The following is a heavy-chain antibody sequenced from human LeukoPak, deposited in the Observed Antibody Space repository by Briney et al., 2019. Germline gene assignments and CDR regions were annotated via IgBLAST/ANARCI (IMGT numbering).Heavy chain of an antibody. D-gene: IGHD5-18*01. J-gene: IGHJ4*02. Sequence: PGGSLRLSCVASGFTFSSYAMNWVRQAPGKGLEWVSGITGSGGSTYYADSVKGRFTISRDNSKNTLYLQMNSLRAEDTAVYYCANLGTAFYFDYWGQGTLVTVSS. CDR3: ANLGTAFYFDY. CDR1: GFTFSSYA. V-gene: IGHV3-23*01. CDR2: ITGSGGST.